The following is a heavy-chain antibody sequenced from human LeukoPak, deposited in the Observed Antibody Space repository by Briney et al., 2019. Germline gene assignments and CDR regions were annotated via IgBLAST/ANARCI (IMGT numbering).Heavy chain of an antibody. J-gene: IGHJ6*02. CDR2: ISSSSSYI. CDR1: GFSFSSYE. D-gene: IGHD2-21*01. CDR3: ARDRGIAVPLDV. V-gene: IGHV3-21*01. Sequence: GGSLRLSCAASGFSFSSYEMNWVRQAPGKGLEWVSSISSSSSYIYYADSVKGRFTISRDNAKNSLYLQMNSLRAEDTAVYYCARDRGIAVPLDVWGQGTTVTVSS.